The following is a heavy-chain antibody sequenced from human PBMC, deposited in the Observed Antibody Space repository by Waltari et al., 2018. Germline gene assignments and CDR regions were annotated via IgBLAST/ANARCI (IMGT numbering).Heavy chain of an antibody. CDR2: LSSSSSTI. V-gene: IGHV3-48*04. CDR3: ARGSYYDFWSGYYSNRDNWFDP. J-gene: IGHJ5*02. CDR1: GFTFSSYS. D-gene: IGHD3-3*01. Sequence: EVQLVESGGGLVQPGGSLRLSCAASGFTFSSYSMTWVRQAPGKGLEWVSYLSSSSSTIYYADSVKGRFTISRDNAKNSLYLQMNSLRAEDTAVYYCARGSYYDFWSGYYSNRDNWFDPWGQGTLVTVSS.